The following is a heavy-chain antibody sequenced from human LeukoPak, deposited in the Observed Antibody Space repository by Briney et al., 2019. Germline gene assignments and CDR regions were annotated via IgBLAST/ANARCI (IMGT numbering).Heavy chain of an antibody. CDR1: GFTFSSFA. CDR3: AKYDSSGYFPFDY. Sequence: QPGGSLRLSCTASGFTFSSFAMSWVRQAPGKGLEWVSGISGSGGSTYYADSVKGRFTISRDSSKNTLYLQMNSLRAEDTAVYYCAKYDSSGYFPFDYWGQGTLVTVSS. D-gene: IGHD3-22*01. V-gene: IGHV3-23*01. J-gene: IGHJ4*02. CDR2: ISGSGGST.